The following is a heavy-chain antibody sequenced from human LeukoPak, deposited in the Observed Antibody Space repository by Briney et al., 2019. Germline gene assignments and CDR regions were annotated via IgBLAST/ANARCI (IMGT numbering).Heavy chain of an antibody. CDR3: ARGEWLRSWFGY. CDR1: VGSFSGYY. Sequence: PSETLSLTCAVYVGSFSGYYWSWIRQPPGKGLEWIGEINHSGSTNYNPSLKSRVTISVDTSKNQFSLKLSSVTAADTAVYYCARGEWLRSWFGYWGQGTLVTVSS. D-gene: IGHD5-12*01. CDR2: INHSGST. V-gene: IGHV4-34*01. J-gene: IGHJ4*02.